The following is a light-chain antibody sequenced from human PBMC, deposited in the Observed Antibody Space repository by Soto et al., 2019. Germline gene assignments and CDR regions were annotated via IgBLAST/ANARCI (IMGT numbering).Light chain of an antibody. CDR2: ETS. CDR3: QQYGISPPVT. V-gene: IGKV3-20*01. CDR1: QSVSSGY. J-gene: IGKJ3*01. Sequence: EIVLTQSPGTLSLSPGERATLSCRASQSVSSGYLAWYQQKPGQPPRVLNYETSSRATGIPDRFSGSGSGTDFSLTIISLEPEDFAVYYCQQYGISPPVTFGHGTRVDIK.